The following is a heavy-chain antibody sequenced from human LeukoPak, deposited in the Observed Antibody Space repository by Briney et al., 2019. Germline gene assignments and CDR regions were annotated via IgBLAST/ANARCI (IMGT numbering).Heavy chain of an antibody. J-gene: IGHJ4*02. V-gene: IGHV3-33*06. D-gene: IGHD4-11*01. CDR3: AKGIQRCFDHTNSLLF. Sequence: GESLRLSCTASGFPLTHHVMHWVRRAPGKGLEWVAVIWSDGTNKFYSDSVKGRFAISRDNSNDMVYLQMNGLRVDDTAVYYCAKGIQRCFDHTNSLLFWGQVTRVIVSS. CDR1: GFPLTHHV. CDR2: IWSDGTNK.